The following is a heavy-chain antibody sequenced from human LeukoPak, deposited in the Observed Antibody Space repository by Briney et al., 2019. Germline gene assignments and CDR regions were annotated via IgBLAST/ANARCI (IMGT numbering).Heavy chain of an antibody. CDR1: GFTFSSHS. V-gene: IGHV3-48*01. J-gene: IGHJ3*02. CDR2: ISSSSSTI. D-gene: IGHD6-13*01. CDR3: ARTYSSSWYDAFDI. Sequence: GGSLRLSCAASGFTFSSHSMNWVRQAPGKGLEWVSYISSSSSTIYYADSVKGRFTISRDNAKNSLYLQMNSLRVGDTAVYYCARTYSSSWYDAFDIWGQGTTVTVSS.